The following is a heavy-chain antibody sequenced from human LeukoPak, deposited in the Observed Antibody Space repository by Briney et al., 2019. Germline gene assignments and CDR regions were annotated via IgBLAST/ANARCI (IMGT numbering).Heavy chain of an antibody. CDR2: IHPSDGDT. Sequence: ASVKVSCKASGYSFTSCLMHWVRQAPGQGFEWMGKIHPSDGDTDYAQRFPGRVTMTRDSSTATVYMEVSSLRSEDTAVYYCARDRHGGWTWDYWGQGTLLTVSS. J-gene: IGHJ4*02. CDR3: ARDRHGGWTWDY. CDR1: GYSFTSCL. D-gene: IGHD6-19*01. V-gene: IGHV1-46*01.